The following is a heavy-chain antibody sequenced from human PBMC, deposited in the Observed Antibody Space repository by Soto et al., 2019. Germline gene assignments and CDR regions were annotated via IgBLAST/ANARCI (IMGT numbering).Heavy chain of an antibody. CDR3: ARGRYGDY. Sequence: QVHLVQSGAEVKNHGASVKVSCKGSGCDFTTYGITWVRQAPGQGLEWMAWISAHNGNTNYAPNLQGRVTVTRDTFTSTAYIELRSLRSDDTAVYYCARGRYGDYWGQGALVTVSS. D-gene: IGHD1-1*01. CDR2: ISAHNGNT. CDR1: GCDFTTYG. J-gene: IGHJ4*02. V-gene: IGHV1-18*01.